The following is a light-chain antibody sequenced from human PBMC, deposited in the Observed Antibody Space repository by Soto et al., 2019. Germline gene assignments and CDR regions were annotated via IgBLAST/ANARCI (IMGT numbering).Light chain of an antibody. J-gene: IGKJ4*01. V-gene: IGKV1-9*01. CDR2: AAS. CDR3: QQLNDYPLT. CDR1: QGISSY. Sequence: EIQLTQSPSFLSASVGDIVTITCRASQGISSYLAWYQQKPGKAPKLLIYAASTLESGVPSRFSGSGSGTEFTLTISSLQPEDFATYYCQQLNDYPLTFGGGTEVELK.